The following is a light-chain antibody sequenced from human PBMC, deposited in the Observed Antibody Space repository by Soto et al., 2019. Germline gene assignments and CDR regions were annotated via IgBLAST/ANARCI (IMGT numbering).Light chain of an antibody. CDR1: QNINSD. V-gene: IGKV3D-15*01. J-gene: IGKJ5*01. CDR2: GPS. Sequence: EIVMTQSPATLSVSPGESATLSCRASQNINSDLAWYVQKPGQAPRRVIYGPSTWGTDVPPRFTGSGSGTDFTLTISGLQSEDFAVYYCQQYSSWPITFGQGTRL. CDR3: QQYSSWPIT.